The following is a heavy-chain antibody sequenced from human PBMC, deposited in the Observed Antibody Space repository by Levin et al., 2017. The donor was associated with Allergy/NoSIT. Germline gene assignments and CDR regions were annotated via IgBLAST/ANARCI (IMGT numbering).Heavy chain of an antibody. CDR2: LGSAGDT. J-gene: IGHJ6*02. Sequence: HPGESLKISCAASGFTFNSYDMHWVRHATGKGLEWVSSLGSAGDTYYPGSVKGRFTISRENAKNSLYLHMNSLRAGDTAVYYCVRSDEGGLDVWGQGTTVTVSS. V-gene: IGHV3-13*01. CDR1: GFTFNSYD. CDR3: VRSDEGGLDV.